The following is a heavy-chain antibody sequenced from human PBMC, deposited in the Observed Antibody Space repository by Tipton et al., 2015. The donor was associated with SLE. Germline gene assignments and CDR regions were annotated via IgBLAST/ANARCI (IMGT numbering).Heavy chain of an antibody. Sequence: QLVQSGAEVKKPGASVKVSCKASGYTFTSYYMHWVRQAPGQGLEWMGIINPSGGSTSYAQKFQGRVTMTRDTSTSTVYMELRSLRSDDTAVYYCARDPYSSGWFAYFQHWGQGTLVTVSS. V-gene: IGHV1-46*01. J-gene: IGHJ1*01. CDR2: INPSGGST. CDR3: ARDPYSSGWFAYFQH. CDR1: GYTFTSYY. D-gene: IGHD6-19*01.